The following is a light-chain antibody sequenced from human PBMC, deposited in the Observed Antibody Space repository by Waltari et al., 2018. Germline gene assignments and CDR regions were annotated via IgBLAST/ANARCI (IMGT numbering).Light chain of an antibody. Sequence: DIQMTQSPSTLSASVGHRVTVTCRASQSIGRWLAWYQQKPGKATKLLIYTASSLESGVPSRFSGSGSGTEFTLTISSLQPDDFATYYCQQYKSYPWTFGQGTKVEIK. V-gene: IGKV1-5*03. J-gene: IGKJ1*01. CDR1: QSIGRW. CDR3: QQYKSYPWT. CDR2: TAS.